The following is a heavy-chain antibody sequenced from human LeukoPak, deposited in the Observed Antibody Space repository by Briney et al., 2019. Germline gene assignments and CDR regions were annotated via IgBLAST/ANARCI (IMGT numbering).Heavy chain of an antibody. V-gene: IGHV4-31*03. D-gene: IGHD5-18*01. Sequence: SETLSLTCTVSGGSISSGGYYWSWIRQHPGKGLEWIGYIYYSGSTYYNPSLKSRVTISVDTSKNQFSLKLSSVTAADTAVYYCARDSGVRYSYGYGYYFDYWGQGTLVIVSS. J-gene: IGHJ4*02. CDR1: GGSISSGGYY. CDR2: IYYSGST. CDR3: ARDSGVRYSYGYGYYFDY.